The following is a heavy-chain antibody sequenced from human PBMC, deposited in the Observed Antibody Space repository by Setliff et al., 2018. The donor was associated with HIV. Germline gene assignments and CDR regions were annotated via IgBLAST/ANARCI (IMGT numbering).Heavy chain of an antibody. CDR2: IYYTGNT. CDR1: GGSFSGYY. V-gene: IGHV4-31*11. CDR3: ARVPDGWYADY. D-gene: IGHD6-19*01. Sequence: LSLTCAVYGGSFSGYYWSWIRRHPGRGLEFIGYIYYTGNTYYSPSLESRVVISVDTSKNQFSLRLTSVTAADTAVYYCARVPDGWYADYWRQGTLVTVSS. J-gene: IGHJ4*02.